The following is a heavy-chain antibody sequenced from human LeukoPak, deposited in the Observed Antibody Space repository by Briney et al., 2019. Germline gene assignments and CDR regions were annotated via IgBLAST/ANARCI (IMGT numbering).Heavy chain of an antibody. V-gene: IGHV1-69*05. CDR3: ARDHFRHIQAHNWFDP. CDR1: GRTFSVYA. CDR2: IIPIFGTA. Sequence: ASVMVSCNASGRTFSVYAISLVLGGPGQGLEWMGRIIPIFGTANYAQKFQGRVTITTDESTSTAYMGLSSLRSEDTAVYYCARDHFRHIQAHNWFDPWGQGTLVTVSS. D-gene: IGHD2/OR15-2a*01. J-gene: IGHJ5*02.